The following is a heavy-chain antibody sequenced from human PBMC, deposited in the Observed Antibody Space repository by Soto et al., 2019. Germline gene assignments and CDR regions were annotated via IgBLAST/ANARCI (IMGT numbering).Heavy chain of an antibody. D-gene: IGHD4-17*01. V-gene: IGHV3-7*03. CDR1: GFTFGSYW. CDR2: IKRDGSEK. Sequence: GGSLRLSCTASGFTFGSYWMTWVRHVPGKGLQWVANIKRDGSEKYYVDFVKGRFTISRDNADNSVFLDMNNLRVDDTATYYCARVRATDYEIDYWGPGALLTVSS. J-gene: IGHJ4*02. CDR3: ARVRATDYEIDY.